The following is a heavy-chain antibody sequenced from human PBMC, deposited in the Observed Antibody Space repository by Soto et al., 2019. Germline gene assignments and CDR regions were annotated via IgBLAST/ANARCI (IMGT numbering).Heavy chain of an antibody. D-gene: IGHD2-15*01. CDR2: ISGSGADT. Sequence: GRSLRLSCAPSAFIFSNYAMSWVRHARGKGLEWVSAISGSGADTYYTESVKGRFTISRDNFKNTLYLQMNSLRAEVTAVYYCAKDGCRGSRNVFYYWRQRSLVTVSS. J-gene: IGHJ4*01. CDR1: AFIFSNYA. V-gene: IGHV3-23*01. CDR3: AKDGCRGSRNVFYY.